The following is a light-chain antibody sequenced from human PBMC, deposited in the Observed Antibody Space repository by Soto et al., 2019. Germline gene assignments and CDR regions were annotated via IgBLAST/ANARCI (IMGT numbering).Light chain of an antibody. CDR3: LLFMSTGITL. Sequence: QTVVTQEPSFSVSPGGTITLTCGLSSGSVSTYNYPSWYQQTPGQAPRTLIYNSYSRSSGVPDRFSGSILWNKAALTISVAQADDESDYYCLLFMSTGITLFGGGTKVTVL. V-gene: IGLV8-61*01. CDR2: NSY. J-gene: IGLJ3*02. CDR1: SGSVSTYNY.